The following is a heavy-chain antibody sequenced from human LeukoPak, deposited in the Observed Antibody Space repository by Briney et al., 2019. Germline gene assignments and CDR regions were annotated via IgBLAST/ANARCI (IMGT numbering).Heavy chain of an antibody. CDR1: GFTFTRNC. CDR3: ATGSDFYYDS. CDR2: IPHDGSSA. Sequence: GRSLRLPCIASGFTFTRNCMHWVRQAPGKGLEWVAAIPHDGSSALYADSVKGRFIISRDNSKNTQHLQMNSLRIEDSAVYYCATGSDFYYDSWGQGILVTVSS. J-gene: IGHJ5*01. V-gene: IGHV3-30-3*01. D-gene: IGHD1-26*01.